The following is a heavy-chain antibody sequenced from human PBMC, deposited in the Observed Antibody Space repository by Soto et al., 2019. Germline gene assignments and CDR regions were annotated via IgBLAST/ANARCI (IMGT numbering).Heavy chain of an antibody. CDR1: GFTFSSYS. CDR3: ARYFTTSVVVPALHDY. CDR2: ISSSSSYI. Sequence: PGGSLRLACGASGFTFSSYSMNWVRQAPGKGLEWVSSISSSSSYIYYADSVKGRFTISRDNAKNSLYLQMNSLRAEDTAVYYCARYFTTSVVVPALHDYSAQRTLVPVSS. V-gene: IGHV3-21*01. D-gene: IGHD2-21*02. J-gene: IGHJ4*02.